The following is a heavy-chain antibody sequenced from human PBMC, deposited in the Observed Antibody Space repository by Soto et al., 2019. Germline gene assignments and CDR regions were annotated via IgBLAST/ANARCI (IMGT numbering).Heavy chain of an antibody. V-gene: IGHV1-18*01. CDR3: ARDSDYIIAY. D-gene: IGHD4-17*01. CDR1: GYTFTSYG. Sequence: ASGEGPCKASGYTFTSYGISWVRQAPGQGLEWVGWIHTYNGNTNFAQKLQGRVTLTTDTSTSTAYMELRSLRSDDTAVYYCARDSDYIIAYWGQGTLITVSS. CDR2: IHTYNGNT. J-gene: IGHJ4*02.